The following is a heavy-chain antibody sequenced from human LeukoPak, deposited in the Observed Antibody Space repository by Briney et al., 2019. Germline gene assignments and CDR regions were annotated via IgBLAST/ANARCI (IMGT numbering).Heavy chain of an antibody. J-gene: IGHJ4*02. CDR3: ANHIVVVVAATENLIDY. CDR2: MNPNSGNT. Sequence: GASVKVSCKASGYTFTSYDINWVRQATGQGLEWMGWMNPNSGNTGYAQKFQGRVTMTRNTSISTAYMELNSLRAEDTAVYYCANHIVVVVAATENLIDYWGQGTLVTVSS. CDR1: GYTFTSYD. V-gene: IGHV1-8*01. D-gene: IGHD2-15*01.